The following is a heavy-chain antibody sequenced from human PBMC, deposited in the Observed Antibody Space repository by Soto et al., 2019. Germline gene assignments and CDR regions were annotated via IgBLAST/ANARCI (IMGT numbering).Heavy chain of an antibody. J-gene: IGHJ4*02. D-gene: IGHD5-18*01. CDR1: GFILSNYA. V-gene: IGHV3-30*14. CDR3: ATGETVRIQGSPRGFRDVDQ. Sequence: QVQLVESGGGVVQPGRSLRLSCVASGFILSNYAMHWVRQSPGKGLEWVAVLSYDGKNEYYEDSVKGRFTISRDNSKNTVYHQMDRLRVEDAAVYSCATGETVRIQGSPRGFRDVDQLGQGTLVTVSS. CDR2: LSYDGKNE.